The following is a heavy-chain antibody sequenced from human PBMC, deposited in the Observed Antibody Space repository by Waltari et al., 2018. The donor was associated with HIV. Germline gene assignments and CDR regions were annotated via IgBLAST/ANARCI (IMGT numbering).Heavy chain of an antibody. CDR3: ARVGTTVLGVVTQRKGKYNWFDP. CDR2: IDHRVGA. D-gene: IGHD3-3*01. V-gene: IGHV4-34*01. Sequence: QVQLQQWGAGLLKPSETLSLTCAVSGGSFGDYYWNWVRLSPGKGLEWIGEIDHRVGAKDNPTCKSRVIVSADAWKRQFSLNLTSVTAADTAMYYCARVGTTVLGVVTQRKGKYNWFDPWGQGSLVTVSS. CDR1: GGSFGDYY. J-gene: IGHJ5*02.